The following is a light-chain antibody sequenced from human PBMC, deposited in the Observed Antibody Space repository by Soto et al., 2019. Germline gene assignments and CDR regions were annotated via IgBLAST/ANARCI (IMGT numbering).Light chain of an antibody. CDR3: QQYYSTPPT. CDR1: QSVLYSSNNKNY. V-gene: IGKV4-1*01. CDR2: WAS. J-gene: IGKJ3*01. Sequence: DIVMTQSPDSLAVSLGERATINCKSSQSVLYSSNNKNYLAWYQQKPGQPPRLLIYWASTRESGVPDRFSGGGSVTDFTLTVSSLQAEDVAVYYCQQYYSTPPTFGPGTKVDIK.